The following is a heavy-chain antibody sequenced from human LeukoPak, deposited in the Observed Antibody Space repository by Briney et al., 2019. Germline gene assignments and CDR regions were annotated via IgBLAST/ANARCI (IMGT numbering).Heavy chain of an antibody. J-gene: IGHJ5*02. D-gene: IGHD2-2*02. V-gene: IGHV4-34*01. Sequence: SETLSLTCAVYGGSFSGYYWSWIRQPPGKGLEWIGEINHSGSTNYNPSLKSRVTISVDTSKNQFSLKLSSVTAADTAVYYCARRNGYCSSTSCSTYNWFDPWGRGTLVTVSS. CDR2: INHSGST. CDR1: GGSFSGYY. CDR3: ARRNGYCSSTSCSTYNWFDP.